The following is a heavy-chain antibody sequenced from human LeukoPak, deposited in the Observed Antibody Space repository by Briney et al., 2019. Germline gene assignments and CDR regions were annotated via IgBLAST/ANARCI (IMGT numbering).Heavy chain of an antibody. J-gene: IGHJ4*02. Sequence: SETLSLTCTVSGGSISSYYWSWIRQPAGKGLEWIGRIYTSGSTNYNPSLKSRVTMSVDTSKNQFSLKLSSVTAADTAVYYCARPSNSWPHVFFDYWGQGTLVTVSS. CDR1: GGSISSYY. CDR2: IYTSGST. D-gene: IGHD6-13*01. CDR3: ARPSNSWPHVFFDY. V-gene: IGHV4-4*07.